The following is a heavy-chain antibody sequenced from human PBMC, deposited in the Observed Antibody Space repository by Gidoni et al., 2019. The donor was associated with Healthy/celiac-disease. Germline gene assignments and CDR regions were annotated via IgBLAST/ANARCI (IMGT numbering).Heavy chain of an antibody. J-gene: IGHJ4*02. CDR1: GFTFSSYA. CDR2: ISGSGGST. V-gene: IGHV3-23*04. Sequence: EVQLVESGGGLVQPGGSLRLSCAASGFTFSSYAMSWVRQAPGKGLEWVSAISGSGGSTYYADSVKGRFTISRDNSKNTLYLQMNSLRAEDTAVYYCAKGYYYDSSGHLILGGFDYWGQGTLVTVSS. CDR3: AKGYYYDSSGHLILGGFDY. D-gene: IGHD3-22*01.